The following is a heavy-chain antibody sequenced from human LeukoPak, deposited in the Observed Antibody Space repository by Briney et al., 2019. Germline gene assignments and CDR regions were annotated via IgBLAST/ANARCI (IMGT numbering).Heavy chain of an antibody. CDR3: VRGPSSSWYQADY. CDR1: GFTVSSNY. J-gene: IGHJ4*02. D-gene: IGHD6-13*01. CDR2: IYSGGST. Sequence: PGGSLRLSCAASGFTVSSNYMSWVRQAPGKGLEWVSVIYSGGSTYYADSVKGRFTISRDNSKNTLYLQMNSLRAEDTAVYYCVRGPSSSWYQADYWGQGTLVTVSS. V-gene: IGHV3-53*01.